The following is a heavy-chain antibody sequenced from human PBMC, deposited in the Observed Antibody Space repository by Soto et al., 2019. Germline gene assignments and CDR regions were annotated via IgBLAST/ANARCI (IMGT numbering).Heavy chain of an antibody. CDR2: INHSGST. CDR1: GGSFSGYY. CDR3: ARGRSSLGSSGYSDY. V-gene: IGHV4-34*01. D-gene: IGHD3-22*01. Sequence: QVQLQQWGAGLLKPSETLSLTCAVYGGSFSGYYWSWIRQPPGKGLEWIGEINHSGSTNYNPSLKSRGTISVDTSKNQFALKLSSVTAADTAVYYCARGRSSLGSSGYSDYWGQGTLATVSS. J-gene: IGHJ4*02.